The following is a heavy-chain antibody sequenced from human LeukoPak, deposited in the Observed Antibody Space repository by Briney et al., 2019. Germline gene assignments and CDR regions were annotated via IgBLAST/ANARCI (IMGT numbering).Heavy chain of an antibody. D-gene: IGHD5-18*01. Sequence: GESLKISCKGSGYSFTSYWIGWVRQMPGKGLEWMGIIYPGDSDTRYSPSFQGQVTISADKSISTAYLQWSSLKAADSAMYYCARLGYSYGENWFDPWGQEPLVPVSS. CDR3: ARLGYSYGENWFDP. CDR2: IYPGDSDT. V-gene: IGHV5-51*01. CDR1: GYSFTSYW. J-gene: IGHJ5*02.